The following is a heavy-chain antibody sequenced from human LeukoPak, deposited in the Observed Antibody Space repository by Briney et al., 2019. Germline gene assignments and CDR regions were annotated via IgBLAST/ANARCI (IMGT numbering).Heavy chain of an antibody. CDR2: IYYSGST. CDR3: ARAMVRGVTEYYFDY. CDR1: GGSISRSYYY. D-gene: IGHD3-10*01. J-gene: IGHJ4*02. Sequence: SETLSLTCSVSGGSISRSYYYWGWIRQPPGKGLEWIGYIYYSGSTNYNPSLKSRVTISVDTSKNQFSLKLSSVTAADTAVYYCARAMVRGVTEYYFDYWGQGTLVTVSS. V-gene: IGHV4-61*05.